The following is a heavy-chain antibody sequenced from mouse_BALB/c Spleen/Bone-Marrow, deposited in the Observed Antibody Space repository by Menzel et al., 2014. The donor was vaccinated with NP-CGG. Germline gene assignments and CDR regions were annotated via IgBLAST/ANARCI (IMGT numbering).Heavy chain of an antibody. CDR2: IAPGSGST. CDR3: AYYRYDVNY. Sequence: DLVKPGASVKLSCKASGYTFTSYWINWIKQWPGQGLEWIGRIAPGSGSTYYNEMFKGKAILTVDTSSSTAYIQLSSLSSEDSAVYFCAYYRYDVNYWGQGTTLTVSS. J-gene: IGHJ2*01. V-gene: IGHV1S41*01. CDR1: GYTFTSYW. D-gene: IGHD2-14*01.